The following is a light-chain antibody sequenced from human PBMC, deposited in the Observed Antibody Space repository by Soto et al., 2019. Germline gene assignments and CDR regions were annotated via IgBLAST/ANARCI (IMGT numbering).Light chain of an antibody. V-gene: IGLV2-8*01. CDR1: STDIGRNNY. J-gene: IGLJ1*01. CDR2: EVS. CDR3: TSYAGTKYDV. Sequence: QSALTQPPSASGSPGQSVTISCTGTSTDIGRNNYVSWYQQHPGKAPKLIIFEVSKRPSGVPDRFSGSKSGNTSSLTVSGLQAEDEADYYCTSYAGTKYDVFGTGTKLTVL.